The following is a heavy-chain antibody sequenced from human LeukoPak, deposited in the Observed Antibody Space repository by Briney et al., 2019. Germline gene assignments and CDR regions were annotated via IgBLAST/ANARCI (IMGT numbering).Heavy chain of an antibody. V-gene: IGHV4-39*01. J-gene: IGHJ4*02. CDR2: IYCSGST. Sequence: SETLSLTCTVSGGSISSSSYYWGWIRQPPGKGLEWIGSIYCSGSTYYNPSLKSRVTISVDTSKNQFSLKLSSVTAADTAVYYCASPAEMYYYDSSGYYPNYFDYWGQGTLVTVSS. D-gene: IGHD3-22*01. CDR1: GGSISSSSYY. CDR3: ASPAEMYYYDSSGYYPNYFDY.